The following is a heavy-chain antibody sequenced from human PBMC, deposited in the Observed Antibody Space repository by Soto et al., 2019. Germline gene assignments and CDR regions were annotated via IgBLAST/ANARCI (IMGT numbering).Heavy chain of an antibody. CDR2: IYPGDSDT. Sequence: PGESLKISCQCSGCRFTSYWIGWVRQMPGKGLEWMGIIYPGDSDTRYSPSFQGQVTISADKSISTAYLQWSSLKASDTAMYYCARLPLSNSGLRFLDYYFDYWGQGTLVTVSS. J-gene: IGHJ4*02. V-gene: IGHV5-51*01. D-gene: IGHD3-3*01. CDR3: ARLPLSNSGLRFLDYYFDY. CDR1: GCRFTSYW.